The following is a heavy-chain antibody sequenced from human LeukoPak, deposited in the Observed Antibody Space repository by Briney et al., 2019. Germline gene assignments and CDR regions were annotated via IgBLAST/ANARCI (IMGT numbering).Heavy chain of an antibody. J-gene: IGHJ4*02. CDR3: AKYYVTTRPPFDY. D-gene: IGHD3-10*02. V-gene: IGHV3-23*01. CDR1: GFTFSSYA. Sequence: GGSLRLSCAASGFTFSSYAMSWVRQAPGKGLEWVSSITDSGGTTYYTDSLKGRFTISRDNSKNTLYLQMTSLRAEDTALYYCAKYYVTTRPPFDYWGQGTLVTVSS. CDR2: ITDSGGTT.